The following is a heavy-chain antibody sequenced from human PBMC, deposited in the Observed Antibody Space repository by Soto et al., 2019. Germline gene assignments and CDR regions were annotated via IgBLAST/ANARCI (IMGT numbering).Heavy chain of an antibody. D-gene: IGHD1-1*01. CDR3: ARKLSGTFDYYYGIDV. Sequence: GESLKISCKGSGYSFTSYWISWVRQMPGKGLEWMGRIDPSDSYTNYSPSFQGHVTISADKSISTAYLQWSSLKASDTAMYYCARKLSGTFDYYYGIDVWGQGTTVTVSS. CDR2: IDPSDSYT. CDR1: GYSFTSYW. V-gene: IGHV5-10-1*01. J-gene: IGHJ6*02.